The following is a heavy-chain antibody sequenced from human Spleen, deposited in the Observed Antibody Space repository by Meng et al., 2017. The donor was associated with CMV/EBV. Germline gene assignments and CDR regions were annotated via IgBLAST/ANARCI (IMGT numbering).Heavy chain of an antibody. D-gene: IGHD2-21*01. V-gene: IGHV3-21*01. CDR3: AKDTGRGFPLDVVGMDV. Sequence: GESLKISCAASGFTFSSYAMSWVRQAPGKGLEWVSSISGTSSYIYYADSVRGRFTISRDNSKNTLYLQMNSLRAEDTAVYYCAKDTGRGFPLDVVGMDVWGQGTTVTVSS. J-gene: IGHJ6*02. CDR2: ISGTSSYI. CDR1: GFTFSSYA.